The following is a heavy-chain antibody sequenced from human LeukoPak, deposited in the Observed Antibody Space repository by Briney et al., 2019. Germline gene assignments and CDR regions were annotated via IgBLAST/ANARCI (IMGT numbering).Heavy chain of an antibody. J-gene: IGHJ6*02. D-gene: IGHD3-22*01. CDR3: AKDLASYYYDSSGYYYYGMDV. CDR1: GFTFSSYG. V-gene: IGHV3-30*18. Sequence: GRSLRLSCAASGFTFSSYGMHWVRQAPGKGLEWVAVISYDGSNKYYADSVKGRFTISRDNSKNTLYLQVNSLRAEDTAVYYCAKDLASYYYDSSGYYYYGMDVWGQGTTVTSP. CDR2: ISYDGSNK.